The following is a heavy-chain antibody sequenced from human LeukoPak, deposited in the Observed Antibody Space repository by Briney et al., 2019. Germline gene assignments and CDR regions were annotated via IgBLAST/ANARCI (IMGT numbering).Heavy chain of an antibody. J-gene: IGHJ4*02. D-gene: IGHD2-2*02. CDR1: GFTFDDYA. Sequence: GGSLRLSCAASGFTFDDYAMHWVRQAPGKGLEWVSGISWNSGTIDYADSVKGRFTISRDNAKNSLYLQMNSLRAEDTASYYCAKAGCSSTTCYTNCWGQGTLVTVSS. V-gene: IGHV3-9*01. CDR3: AKAGCSSTTCYTNC. CDR2: ISWNSGTI.